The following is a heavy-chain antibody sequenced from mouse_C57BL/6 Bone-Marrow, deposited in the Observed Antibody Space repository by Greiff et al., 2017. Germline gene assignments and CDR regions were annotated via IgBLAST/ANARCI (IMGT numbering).Heavy chain of an antibody. J-gene: IGHJ4*01. V-gene: IGHV14-4*01. CDR2: IVPENGDT. CDR3: TYSGYLYYYAMDY. Sequence: EVQLQQSGAELVRPGASVKLSCTASGFNIKDDYMHWVKQRPEQGLEWIGWIVPENGDTEYASKFQGKATITADTSSNTAYLQLSSLTSEDTAVYYCTYSGYLYYYAMDYWCQGTSVTVSS. CDR1: GFNIKDDY. D-gene: IGHD2-2*01.